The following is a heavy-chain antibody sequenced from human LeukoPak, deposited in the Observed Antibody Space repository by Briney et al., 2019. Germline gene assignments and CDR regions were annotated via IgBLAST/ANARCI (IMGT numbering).Heavy chain of an antibody. V-gene: IGHV3-48*03. CDR1: GFTFSSYE. CDR2: ISSSGSTI. D-gene: IGHD6-25*01. CDR3: VRDGITAAGDY. Sequence: PGGSLRLSCAASGFTFSSYEMNWVRQAPGKGLEWVSYISSSGSTIYYADSVKGRFTISRDNAKNSLYLQMNSLRAEDTAVYYCVRDGITAAGDYWGQGTLVTVSS. J-gene: IGHJ4*02.